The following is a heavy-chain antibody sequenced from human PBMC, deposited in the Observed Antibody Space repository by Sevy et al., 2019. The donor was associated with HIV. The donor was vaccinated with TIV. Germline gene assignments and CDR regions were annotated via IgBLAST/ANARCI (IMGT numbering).Heavy chain of an antibody. CDR2: ISWNSAFI. CDR3: AKDGGSGSGPSAEYFHH. D-gene: IGHD6-19*01. Sequence: GGSLRLSCAASGFSFDDYAMHWVRQAPGKGLEWDSGISWNSAFIGYADSVKRRYTISRDNAKNSLYLQINSLKPEDTAFYYCAKDGGSGSGPSAEYFHHWGQGTLVTVSS. V-gene: IGHV3-9*01. CDR1: GFSFDDYA. J-gene: IGHJ1*01.